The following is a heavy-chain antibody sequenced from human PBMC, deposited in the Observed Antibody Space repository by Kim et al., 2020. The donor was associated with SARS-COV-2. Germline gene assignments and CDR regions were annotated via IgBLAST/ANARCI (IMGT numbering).Heavy chain of an antibody. CDR2: ISSNGGST. Sequence: GGSLRLSCSASGFTFSSYAMHWVRQAPGKGLEYVSAISSNGGSTYYADSVKGRFTISRDNSKNTLYLQMSSLRAEDTAVYYCVKDQRHYYDSSGYFDYWGQGTLVTVSS. V-gene: IGHV3-64D*09. D-gene: IGHD3-22*01. CDR3: VKDQRHYYDSSGYFDY. CDR1: GFTFSSYA. J-gene: IGHJ4*02.